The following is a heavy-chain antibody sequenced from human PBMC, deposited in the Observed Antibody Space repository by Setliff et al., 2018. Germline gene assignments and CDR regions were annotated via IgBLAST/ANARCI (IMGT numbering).Heavy chain of an antibody. CDR2: ISNDAYTI. J-gene: IGHJ4*02. CDR1: GFSFSDYY. CDR3: ARVHYETSTYSPTLFDY. Sequence: GGSLRLSCAASGFSFSDYYMMWIRQAPGKGLEWVSYISNDAYTIHYADSMKGRLTISRDNSKNSVFLQMNSLRVEDTAVYYCARVHYETSTYSPTLFDYWGQGTLVTVSS. V-gene: IGHV3-11*01. D-gene: IGHD3-22*01.